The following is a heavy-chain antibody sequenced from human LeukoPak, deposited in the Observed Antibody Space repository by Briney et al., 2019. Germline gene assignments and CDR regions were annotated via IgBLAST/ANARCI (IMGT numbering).Heavy chain of an antibody. V-gene: IGHV3-7*01. CDR3: AREDGFRDY. D-gene: IGHD3-10*01. CDR2: IKKDGSEK. Sequence: GGSLRLSCAASGFTFRNYWMSWVRQAPGKGLEWVANIKKDGSEKYYVDSVKGRFTISRDNAENSLYLEMNSLRAEDTAVYYCAREDGFRDYWGQGTLVTVSS. J-gene: IGHJ4*02. CDR1: GFTFRNYW.